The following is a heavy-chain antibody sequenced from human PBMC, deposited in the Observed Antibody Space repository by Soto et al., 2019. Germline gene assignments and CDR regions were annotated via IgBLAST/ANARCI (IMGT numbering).Heavy chain of an antibody. CDR2: ISWNSGSI. D-gene: IGHD6-13*01. CDR3: AKDAAAGTIYYYYYMDV. Sequence: ESGGGLVQPGRSLRLSCAASGFTFDDYAMHWVRQAPGKGLEWVSGISWNSGSIGYADSVKGRFTISRDNAKNSLYLQMNSLRAEDTALYYCAKDAAAGTIYYYYYMDVWGKGTTVTVSS. CDR1: GFTFDDYA. V-gene: IGHV3-9*01. J-gene: IGHJ6*03.